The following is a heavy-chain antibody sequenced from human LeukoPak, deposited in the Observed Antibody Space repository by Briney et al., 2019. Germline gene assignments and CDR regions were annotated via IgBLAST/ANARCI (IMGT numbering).Heavy chain of an antibody. J-gene: IGHJ4*02. Sequence: GASVKVSCKASGYTFTGYYLHWVRQAPAQGLEWMGWINPNSGGTNYAQKFQGRVTMTRDTPISTAYMELSRLKSDDTAVYYCARGQLEIDSSGTFDYWGQGTLVTVSP. CDR2: INPNSGGT. D-gene: IGHD6-19*01. CDR1: GYTFTGYY. CDR3: ARGQLEIDSSGTFDY. V-gene: IGHV1-2*02.